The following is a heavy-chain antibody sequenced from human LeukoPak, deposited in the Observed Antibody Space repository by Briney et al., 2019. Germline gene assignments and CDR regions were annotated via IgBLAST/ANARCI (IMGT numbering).Heavy chain of an antibody. J-gene: IGHJ4*02. V-gene: IGHV1-69*05. D-gene: IGHD5-12*01. CDR1: GGTFSSHA. CDR3: ARGDSGYDYGFDN. Sequence: SVKVSCKASGGTFSSHAISWVRQAPGQGLEWVGGIIPIFGTTNYAQKLQGRVTITTDESTSTGYMELRSLRSDDTAVYYCARGDSGYDYGFDNWGQGTLVTVSS. CDR2: IIPIFGTT.